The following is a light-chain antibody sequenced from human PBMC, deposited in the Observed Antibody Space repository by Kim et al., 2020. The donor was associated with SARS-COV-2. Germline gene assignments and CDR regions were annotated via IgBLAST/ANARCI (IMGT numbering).Light chain of an antibody. J-gene: IGLJ3*02. Sequence: QSALTQPASASGSPGQTVTISCTGTSSNVGGYNYVSWYQQHPAKAPKLMISDVSNRSSVVSNLFSGTKSGNTASLTSSVLQADDEADYYGSSYTSSSAWMFGGGTQLTVL. CDR3: SSYTSSSAWM. CDR1: SSNVGGYNY. CDR2: DVS. V-gene: IGLV2-14*03.